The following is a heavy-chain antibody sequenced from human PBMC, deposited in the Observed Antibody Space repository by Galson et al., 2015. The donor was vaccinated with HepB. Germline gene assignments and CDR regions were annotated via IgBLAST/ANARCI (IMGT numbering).Heavy chain of an antibody. V-gene: IGHV3-21*01. CDR2: ISSSSSYI. CDR1: GFTFSSYS. J-gene: IGHJ6*03. CDR3: ARDSNYYYMDV. Sequence: SLRLSCAASGFTFSSYSMNWVRQAPGKGLEWVSSISSSSSYIYYADSVKGRFTISRDNAKSSLYLQMNSLRAEDTAVYYCARDSNYYYMDVWGKGTTVTVSS.